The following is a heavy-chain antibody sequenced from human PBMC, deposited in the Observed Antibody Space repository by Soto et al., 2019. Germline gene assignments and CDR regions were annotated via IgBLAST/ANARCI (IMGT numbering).Heavy chain of an antibody. CDR3: AKDMGRLPRTVTPPYYYYYGMDV. Sequence: PGGSLRLSCAASGFTFDDYAMHWVRQAPGKGLEWVSGISWNSGSIGYADSVKGRFTISRDNAKNSLYLQMNSLRAEDTALYYCAKDMGRLPRTVTPPYYYYYGMDVWGQGTTVTVSS. CDR1: GFTFDDYA. D-gene: IGHD4-4*01. V-gene: IGHV3-9*01. CDR2: ISWNSGSI. J-gene: IGHJ6*02.